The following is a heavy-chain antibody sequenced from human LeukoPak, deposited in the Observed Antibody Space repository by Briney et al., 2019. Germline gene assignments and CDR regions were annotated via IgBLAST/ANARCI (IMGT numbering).Heavy chain of an antibody. CDR3: ARESRDGYSQFDY. CDR2: ISSGGSTI. Sequence: GGSLRLSCEASGFTLSSYEMNWVRQAPGKGLEWVSYISSGGSTIYYADSVKGRFTISRDNARNSLYLQMNSLRAEDTAVYYYARESRDGYSQFDYWGQGTLVTVSS. J-gene: IGHJ4*02. V-gene: IGHV3-48*03. CDR1: GFTLSSYE. D-gene: IGHD5-24*01.